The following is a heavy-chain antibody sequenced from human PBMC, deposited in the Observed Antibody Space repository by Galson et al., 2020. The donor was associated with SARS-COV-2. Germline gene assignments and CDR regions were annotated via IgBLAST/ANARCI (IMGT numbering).Heavy chain of an antibody. CDR2: MSYDGSNK. D-gene: IGHD2-2*01. J-gene: IGHJ4*02. CDR3: ARPLTHQLTFDY. CDR1: AFTFSSYA. Sequence: GGYLRLSCPASAFTFSSYAMPWVRHAPGKGLEWVALMSYDGSNKDYADSVEGRFTISRDNSKNTLYLQMNSLRAEDTATYYCARPLTHQLTFDYWGQGTLVSVYS. V-gene: IGHV3-30-3*01.